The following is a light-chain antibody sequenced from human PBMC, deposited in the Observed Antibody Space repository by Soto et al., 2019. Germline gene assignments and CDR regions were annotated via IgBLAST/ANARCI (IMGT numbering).Light chain of an antibody. CDR1: QSVSSSY. Sequence: EIVLTHSPGALSLSPGERATLSCRASQSVSSSYLAWYQQKPGQAPRLLIYGASSRATGIPDRFSGSGSGTDFTLTISRLEPEDFAVYYCQQYGSSPSFGGGTKVDI. V-gene: IGKV3-20*01. J-gene: IGKJ4*01. CDR2: GAS. CDR3: QQYGSSPS.